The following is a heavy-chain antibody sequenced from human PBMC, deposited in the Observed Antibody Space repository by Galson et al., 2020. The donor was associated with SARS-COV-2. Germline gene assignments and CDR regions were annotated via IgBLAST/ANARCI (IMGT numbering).Heavy chain of an antibody. CDR3: ARGSTLHTEYYFDY. J-gene: IGHJ4*02. CDR2: INHSGST. Sequence: SETLSLTCAVYGGSFSGYYWSWICQPPGKGLEWIGEINHSGSTNYNPSLKSRVTISVDTSKNQFSLKLSSVTAADTAVYYCARGSTLHTEYYFDYWGQGTLVTVSS. V-gene: IGHV4-34*01. D-gene: IGHD4-4*01. CDR1: GGSFSGYY.